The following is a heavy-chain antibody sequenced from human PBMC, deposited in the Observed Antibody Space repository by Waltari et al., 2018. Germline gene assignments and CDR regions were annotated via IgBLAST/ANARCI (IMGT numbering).Heavy chain of an antibody. J-gene: IGHJ5*02. D-gene: IGHD1-26*01. CDR1: GGGSSRDYY. Sequence: QVQLQQWGAGLLKPSETLSLTCAVSGGGSSRDYYWNWIRQPPGKGREWIGEINHSGSTNYNPSLKNRLTISLDTSKTQFSLKMRSVTAADTAVYYCARADRGRSGKYASPAWGPWGQGTLVTVSS. CDR2: INHSGST. CDR3: ARADRGRSGKYASPAWGP. V-gene: IGHV4-34*01.